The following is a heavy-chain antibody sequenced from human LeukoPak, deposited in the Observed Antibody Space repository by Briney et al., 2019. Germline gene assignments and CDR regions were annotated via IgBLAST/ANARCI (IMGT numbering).Heavy chain of an antibody. CDR3: ARARYYYDSSGYSYYFDY. CDR2: ISSSSSYI. V-gene: IGHV3-21*01. D-gene: IGHD3-22*01. CDR1: GFTFSSYT. J-gene: IGHJ4*02. Sequence: PGGSLRLSCAASGFTFSSYTMNWVRQAPGKGLEWVSSISSSSSYIYYADSVKGRFTISRDNAKNSLYLQMNSLRAEDTAVYYCARARYYYDSSGYSYYFDYWGQGTLVTASS.